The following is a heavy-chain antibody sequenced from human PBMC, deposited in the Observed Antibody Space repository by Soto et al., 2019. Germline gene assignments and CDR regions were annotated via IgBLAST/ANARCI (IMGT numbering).Heavy chain of an antibody. CDR1: GGTFSSYT. D-gene: IGHD4-17*01. CDR2: IIPILGIA. Sequence: ASVKVSCKASGGTFSSYTISWVRQAPGQGLEWMGRIIPILGIANYARKFQGRVTITADKSTSTAYMELSSLRSEDTAVYYCARDYGDYVFDYWGQGTLVTVSS. V-gene: IGHV1-69*04. J-gene: IGHJ4*02. CDR3: ARDYGDYVFDY.